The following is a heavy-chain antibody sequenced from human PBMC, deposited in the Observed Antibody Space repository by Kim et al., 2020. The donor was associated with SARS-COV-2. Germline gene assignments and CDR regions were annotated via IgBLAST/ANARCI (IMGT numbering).Heavy chain of an antibody. D-gene: IGHD5-12*01. CDR1: GYTFSSYA. CDR3: ASHSSSAGYGYRDLDF. Sequence: ASVKVSCKSSGYTFSSYAISWVRQAPGQGLEWMGGIIANIGNTNYAQKLQGRVTMTTDTSTSTAYMELSSLRSDDTAVYYCASHSSSAGYGYRDLDFWGQ. CDR2: IIANIGNT. J-gene: IGHJ4*02. V-gene: IGHV1-18*01.